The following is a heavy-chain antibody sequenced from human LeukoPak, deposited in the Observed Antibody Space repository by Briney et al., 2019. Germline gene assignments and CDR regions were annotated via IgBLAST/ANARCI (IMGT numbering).Heavy chain of an antibody. D-gene: IGHD7-27*01. V-gene: IGHV5-10-1*01. CDR1: GYSFTSYW. CDR3: ARLTGLNWGSPAVVITYFDY. CDR2: IDPSDSYT. J-gene: IGHJ4*02. Sequence: GESLRISCKGSGYSFTSYWISWVRQMPGKGLEWMGRIDPSDSYTNYSPSFQGHVTISADKSISTAYLQWSSLKASDTAMYYCARLTGLNWGSPAVVITYFDYWGQGTLATVSS.